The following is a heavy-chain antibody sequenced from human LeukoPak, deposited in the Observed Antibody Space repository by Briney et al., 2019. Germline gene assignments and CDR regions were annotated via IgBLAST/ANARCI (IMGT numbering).Heavy chain of an antibody. V-gene: IGHV1-69*05. CDR1: GGTFSSYA. J-gene: IGHJ5*02. CDR2: IIPIFGTA. CDR3: ARDSGYYDSSGYYPNWFDP. Sequence: AASVKVSCKASGGTFSSYAISWVRQAPGQGLEWMGRIIPIFGTANYAQRFQGRVTITTDESTSTAYMELSSLRSEDTAVYYCARDSGYYDSSGYYPNWFDPWGQGTLVTVSS. D-gene: IGHD3-22*01.